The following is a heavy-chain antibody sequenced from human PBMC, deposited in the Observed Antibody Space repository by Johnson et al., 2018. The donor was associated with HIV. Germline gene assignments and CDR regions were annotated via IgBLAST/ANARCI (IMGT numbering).Heavy chain of an antibody. CDR2: ISSSGSTV. Sequence: VQLVESGGGVVRPGGSLRLSCAASGFTFDDYGMSWVRQAPGKGLEWVSYISSSGSTVYYADSVKGRFTISRDNSKNTLYLQMNSLRAEDTAVYYCAKDLHGYQLRDDAFDIWGQGTMVTVSS. V-gene: IGHV3-23*04. CDR1: GFTFDDYG. J-gene: IGHJ3*02. CDR3: AKDLHGYQLRDDAFDI. D-gene: IGHD2-2*01.